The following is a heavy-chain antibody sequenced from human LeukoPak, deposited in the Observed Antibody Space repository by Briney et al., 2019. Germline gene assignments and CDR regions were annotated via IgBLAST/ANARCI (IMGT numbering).Heavy chain of an antibody. J-gene: IGHJ4*02. D-gene: IGHD1-14*01. Sequence: TSETLSLTCTVSGGSISSSSYYWGWIRQPPGKGLEWIGSIYYSGSTYYNPSLKSRVTISVDTSKNQFSLKLSSVTAADTAVYYCARRRKSTDNWGQGSLVTVSS. CDR3: ARRRKSTDN. V-gene: IGHV4-39*01. CDR2: IYYSGST. CDR1: GGSISSSSYY.